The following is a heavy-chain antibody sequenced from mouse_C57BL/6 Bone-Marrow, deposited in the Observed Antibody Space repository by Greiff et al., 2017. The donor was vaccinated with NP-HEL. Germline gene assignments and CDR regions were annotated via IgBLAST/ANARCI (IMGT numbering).Heavy chain of an antibody. CDR1: GFTFSSYA. J-gene: IGHJ3*01. CDR3: ARDRGLRPSWFAY. CDR2: ISDGGSYT. Sequence: EVMLVESGGGLVKPGGSLKLSCAASGFTFSSYAMSWVRQTPEKRLEWVATISDGGSYTYYPDNVKGRFTITRDNAQNNLYLQMNHLKSEDTAMYYCARDRGLRPSWFAYWGQGTLVTVSA. V-gene: IGHV5-4*01. D-gene: IGHD2-4*01.